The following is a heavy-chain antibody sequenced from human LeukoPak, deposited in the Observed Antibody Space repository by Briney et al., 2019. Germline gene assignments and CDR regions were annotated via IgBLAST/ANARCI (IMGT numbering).Heavy chain of an antibody. CDR1: GFTFSTYT. CDR2: INTGGGT. V-gene: IGHV3-23*01. CDR3: ARGLDSVTWGPFDI. Sequence: PGGSLRLSCAASGFTFSTYTMSWVRQAPGKGLEWVSAINTGGGTSSADSVKGRFTISRDNSESTLYLQMSSLRAEDTAVCYCARGLDSVTWGPFDIWGQGTVVTVSS. J-gene: IGHJ3*02. D-gene: IGHD2-2*03.